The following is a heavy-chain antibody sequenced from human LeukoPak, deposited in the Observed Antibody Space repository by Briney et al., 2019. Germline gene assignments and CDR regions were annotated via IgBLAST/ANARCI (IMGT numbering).Heavy chain of an antibody. CDR2: INHSGGT. CDR3: ARGAGSSWYLYFQH. CDR1: GGSFSGYY. V-gene: IGHV4-34*01. Sequence: SETLSLTCAVYGGSFSGYYWSWIRQPPGKGLEWIGEINHSGGTNYNPSLKSRVTISVDTSKNQFSLKLSSVTAADTAVYYCARGAGSSWYLYFQHWGQGTLVTVSS. J-gene: IGHJ1*01. D-gene: IGHD6-13*01.